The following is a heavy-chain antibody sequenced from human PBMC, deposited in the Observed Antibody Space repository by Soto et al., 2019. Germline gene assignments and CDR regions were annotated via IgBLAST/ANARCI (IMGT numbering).Heavy chain of an antibody. D-gene: IGHD2-2*01. CDR2: ISYDGSNK. J-gene: IGHJ4*02. V-gene: IGHV3-30*18. CDR1: GFTFSSYG. Sequence: QVQLVESGGGVVQAGRSLRLSCAASGFTFSSYGMHWVRQAPGKGLEWVAVISYDGSNKYYADSVKGRFTISRDNSKNTLYLQMNSLRAEDTAVYYCAKESSIFDYWGQGTLVTVSS. CDR3: AKESSIFDY.